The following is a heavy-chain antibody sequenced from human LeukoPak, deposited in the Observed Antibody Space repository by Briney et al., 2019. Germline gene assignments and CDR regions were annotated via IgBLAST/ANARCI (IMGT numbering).Heavy chain of an antibody. CDR2: IIPIFGTA. CDR1: GGTFSSYA. Sequence: SVKVSCKASGGTFSSYAISWVRQAPGQGLEWMGGIIPIFGTANYAQKFQGRVTMTRDTSTSTVYMELSSLRSEDTAVYYCARGGITMVRGVFYWGQGTLVTVSS. J-gene: IGHJ4*02. D-gene: IGHD3-10*01. CDR3: ARGGITMVRGVFY. V-gene: IGHV1-69*05.